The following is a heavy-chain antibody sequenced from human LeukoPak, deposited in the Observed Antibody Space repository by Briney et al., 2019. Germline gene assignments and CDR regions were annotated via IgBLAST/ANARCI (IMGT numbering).Heavy chain of an antibody. D-gene: IGHD2-15*01. CDR2: ISGSGGST. J-gene: IGHJ3*02. CDR1: GFTFSSYA. Sequence: VGSLRLSCAASGFTFSSYAMSWVRQAPGKGLGWVSPISGSGGSTYYADSVKGRFTISRDNSKNTLYLQMNSLRAEDTAVYYCAKDSDIVVVVAPSDDAFDIRGQGTLVTVSS. CDR3: AKDSDIVVVVAPSDDAFDI. V-gene: IGHV3-23*01.